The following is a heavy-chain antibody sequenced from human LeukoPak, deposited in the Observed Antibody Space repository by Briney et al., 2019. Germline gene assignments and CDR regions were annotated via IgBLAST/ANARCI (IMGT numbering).Heavy chain of an antibody. J-gene: IGHJ4*02. CDR3: ARGLYLLVRTLYY. Sequence: SETLSLTCAVSGGSFSGYYWSWIRQPPGKGLEWIGDIYHSGSTNYNPSLQSRVTISVDKSKNQFSLKLSSVTAADTTVYNCARGLYLLVRTLYYSGEGTPVTVSS. CDR2: IYHSGST. D-gene: IGHD2-21*01. CDR1: GGSFSGYY. V-gene: IGHV4-34*01.